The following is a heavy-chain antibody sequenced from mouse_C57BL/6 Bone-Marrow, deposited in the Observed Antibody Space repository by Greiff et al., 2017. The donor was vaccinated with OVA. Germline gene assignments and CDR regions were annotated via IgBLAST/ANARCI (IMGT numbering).Heavy chain of an antibody. D-gene: IGHD3-2*02. J-gene: IGHJ2*01. CDR1: GYTFTSYW. CDR2: IDPSDSYT. Sequence: VQLQQSGAELVRPGTSVKLSCKASGYTFTSYWMHWVKQRPGQGLEWIGVIDPSDSYTNYNQKFKGKATLTVDTSSSTAYMQLSSLTSEDSAVYYCASSSGYFDYWGQGTTLTVSS. CDR3: ASSSGYFDY. V-gene: IGHV1-59*01.